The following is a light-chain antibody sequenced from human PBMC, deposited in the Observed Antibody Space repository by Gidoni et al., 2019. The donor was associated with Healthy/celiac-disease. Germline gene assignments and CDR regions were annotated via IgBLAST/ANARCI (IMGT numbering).Light chain of an antibody. Sequence: EIVMTQSPATLSVSPGRRATLSCRASQSVGSNLAWYQQKPGQSPRLLISGASTRAPGIPARFSGSGSGTEFTLTISSLQSEDFAVYYCQQYNDWPPYTFGQGTKLEIK. J-gene: IGKJ2*01. CDR1: QSVGSN. CDR2: GAS. V-gene: IGKV3-15*01. CDR3: QQYNDWPPYT.